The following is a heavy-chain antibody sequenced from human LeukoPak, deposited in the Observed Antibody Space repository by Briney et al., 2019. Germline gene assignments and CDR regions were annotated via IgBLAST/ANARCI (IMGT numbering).Heavy chain of an antibody. CDR1: GFTFSDYY. CDR2: ISSSSSYT. V-gene: IGHV3-11*06. CDR3: ARWAVVRGNESIYYYYYGMDV. Sequence: PGGSLRLSCAASGFTFSDYYMSWIRQAPGKGLEWVSYISSSSSYTNYADSVKGRFTISRDNAKNSLYLQMNSLRAEDTAVYYCARWAVVRGNESIYYYYYGMDVWGKGTTVTVSS. J-gene: IGHJ6*04. D-gene: IGHD3-10*01.